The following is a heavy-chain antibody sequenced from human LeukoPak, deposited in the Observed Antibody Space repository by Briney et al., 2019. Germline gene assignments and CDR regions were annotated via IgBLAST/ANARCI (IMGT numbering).Heavy chain of an antibody. CDR2: MYYSGSI. J-gene: IGHJ3*02. Sequence: SETLSLTCTVSGGSISSSSNYWGWIRQPPGKGLEWIGSMYYSGSIYYNLSLKSRVIISVDTSKNQFSLKLSSVTAADTAVYYCARDRDAFDIWGQGTMVTVSS. CDR3: ARDRDAFDI. CDR1: GGSISSSSNY. V-gene: IGHV4-39*07.